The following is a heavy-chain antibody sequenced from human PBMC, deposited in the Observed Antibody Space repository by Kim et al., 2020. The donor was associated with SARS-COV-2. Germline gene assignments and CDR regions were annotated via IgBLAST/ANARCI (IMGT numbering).Heavy chain of an antibody. CDR3: ASVYSGSYSRYFDY. D-gene: IGHD1-26*01. Sequence: AQKFQGRVTITADESTSTAYMELSSLRSEDTAVYYCASVYSGSYSRYFDYWGQGTLVTVSS. V-gene: IGHV1-69*01. J-gene: IGHJ4*02.